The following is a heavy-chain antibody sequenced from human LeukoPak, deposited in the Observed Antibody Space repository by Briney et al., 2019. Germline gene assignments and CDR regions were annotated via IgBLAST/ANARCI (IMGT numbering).Heavy chain of an antibody. Sequence: GGSLRLSCAVSGFTFTTYAMTWVRQAPGKGLEWLSAIHGGGATFYSHSVRGRFTISRDTSKNTLYLQMNSLRAEDTALYYCAKAQKYTSDLDYWGQGTLVTVSS. CDR1: GFTFTTYA. D-gene: IGHD6-19*01. CDR3: AKAQKYTSDLDY. V-gene: IGHV3-23*01. CDR2: IHGGGAT. J-gene: IGHJ4*02.